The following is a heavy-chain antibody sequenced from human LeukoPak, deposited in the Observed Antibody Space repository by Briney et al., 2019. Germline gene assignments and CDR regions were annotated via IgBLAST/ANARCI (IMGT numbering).Heavy chain of an antibody. D-gene: IGHD6-19*01. CDR3: ARDYQAGYFDY. J-gene: IGHJ4*02. V-gene: IGHV3-23*01. CDR1: TFSFSRYP. Sequence: PGGSLRLSCVASTFSFSRYPMGWVRQAPGKGLEWVSGISAGGDGTYYADPVKGRFTISRDNSKNTLYLQMNSLRAEDTAVYYCARDYQAGYFDYWGQGTLVTVSS. CDR2: ISAGGDGT.